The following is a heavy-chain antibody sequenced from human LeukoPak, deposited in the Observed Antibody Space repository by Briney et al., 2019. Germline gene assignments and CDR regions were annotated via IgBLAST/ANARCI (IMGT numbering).Heavy chain of an antibody. Sequence: SVKVSCKASGGTFSSYAISWVRQAPGQGLEWMGRIIPILGIANYAQKFQGRVTITADKSTSTAYMELSSLRSEDTAVYYCATEYRSCYGYWSQGTLVTVSS. J-gene: IGHJ4*02. V-gene: IGHV1-69*04. CDR3: ATEYRSCYGY. CDR1: GGTFSSYA. D-gene: IGHD2-15*01. CDR2: IIPILGIA.